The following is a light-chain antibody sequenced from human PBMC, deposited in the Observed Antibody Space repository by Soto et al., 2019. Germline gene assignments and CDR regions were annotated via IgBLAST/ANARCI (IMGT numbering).Light chain of an antibody. J-gene: IGKJ5*01. Sequence: DTVFLSPGERATLSRRASQNLCSGYLAWYQQKPGQAPRILIYAASSRDTGSPDRFSGGGSGTDFTLTISRLQPEDFKVYYCQLYGYLPITFGQGTILDIK. CDR3: QLYGYLPIT. CDR1: QNLCSGY. V-gene: IGKV3-20*01. CDR2: AAS.